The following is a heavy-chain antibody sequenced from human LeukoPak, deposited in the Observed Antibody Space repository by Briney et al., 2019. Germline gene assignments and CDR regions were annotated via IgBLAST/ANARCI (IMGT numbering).Heavy chain of an antibody. V-gene: IGHV5-51*01. Sequence: PGESLKISCKASGYSFTNHWIGWVRQMPEKGLEWMGMIYPGDSDTRYSPSFQGQVTISADKSITTAYLQWTSLKASDTAVYYCARREMRPHNWFDSWGQGTLVTVSS. CDR2: IYPGDSDT. CDR3: ARREMRPHNWFDS. CDR1: GYSFTNHW. J-gene: IGHJ5*01. D-gene: IGHD5-24*01.